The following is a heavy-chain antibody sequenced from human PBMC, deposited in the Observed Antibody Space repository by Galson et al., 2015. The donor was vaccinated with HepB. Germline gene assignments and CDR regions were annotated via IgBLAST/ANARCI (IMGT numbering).Heavy chain of an antibody. CDR1: GGSISSGSYY. CDR3: ARGNDYLRGDAFDI. CDR2: IYTSGST. V-gene: IGHV4-61*02. D-gene: IGHD4-11*01. J-gene: IGHJ4*02. Sequence: LSLTCTVSGGSISSGSYYWSWIRQPAGKGLEWIGRIYTSGSTNHNPSLKSRVTMSVDTSKNQFSLKLSSVTAADTAVYYCARGNDYLRGDAFDIWGQGTLVTVSS.